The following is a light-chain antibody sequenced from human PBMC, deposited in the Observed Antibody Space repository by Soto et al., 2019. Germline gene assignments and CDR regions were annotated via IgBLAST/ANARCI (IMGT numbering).Light chain of an antibody. CDR2: LESSGSY. J-gene: IGLJ2*01. CDR3: QTWDTSTQV. V-gene: IGLV4-60*03. CDR1: SGHSNYT. Sequence: QSVLTQSSSASASLGASVKLTCTLSSGHSNYTIAWHQQQPGKGPRYLMKLESSGSYNKGNGIPDRFSGSSSGADRYLTISTLQSEDEADYYCQTWDTSTQVFGGGTKLTVL.